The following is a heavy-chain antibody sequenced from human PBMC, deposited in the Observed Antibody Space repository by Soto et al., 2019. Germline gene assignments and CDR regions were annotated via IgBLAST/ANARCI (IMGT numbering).Heavy chain of an antibody. D-gene: IGHD6-13*01. CDR1: GFTFSSYA. CDR3: AKDDPYSSSWSRRDC. CDR2: ITGSGNTK. Sequence: GGSLRLSCAASGFTFSSYAMSWVRQAPGKGLEWVSAITGSGNTKYYRDSVKGRFTISRDNSKNTLYLQMNSLRVEDTAIYYCAKDDPYSSSWSRRDCWGQGTLVTVSS. J-gene: IGHJ4*02. V-gene: IGHV3-23*01.